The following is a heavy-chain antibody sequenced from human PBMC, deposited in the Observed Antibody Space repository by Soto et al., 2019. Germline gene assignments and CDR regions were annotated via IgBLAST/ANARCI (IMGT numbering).Heavy chain of an antibody. J-gene: IGHJ4*02. Sequence: GASVKVSCKVSGYTRTELSMHWVRQAPGKGLEWMGWISAENGKTNYAQKLQGRVTMTTDTSTSTAYMELRSLRSDDTAVYYCARKGYCSGGSCHIDYWGQGTLVTVSS. CDR2: ISAENGKT. CDR1: GYTRTELS. CDR3: ARKGYCSGGSCHIDY. D-gene: IGHD2-15*01. V-gene: IGHV1-18*01.